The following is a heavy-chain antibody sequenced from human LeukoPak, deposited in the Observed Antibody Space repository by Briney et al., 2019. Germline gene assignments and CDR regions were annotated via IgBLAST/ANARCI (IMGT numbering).Heavy chain of an antibody. CDR1: GFTFTDAW. D-gene: IGHD2-15*01. J-gene: IGHJ4*02. CDR3: SADIFY. CDR2: IKSNSAGGTT. V-gene: IGHV3-15*01. Sequence: PGGSLRLSCAASGFTFTDAWMSWVRQAPGKRLEWLGRIKSNSAGGTTEFAAPVKGRFTIPRDDSKNTLFLEMNSLKTEATAVYYCSADIFYWGQGTLVTVSS.